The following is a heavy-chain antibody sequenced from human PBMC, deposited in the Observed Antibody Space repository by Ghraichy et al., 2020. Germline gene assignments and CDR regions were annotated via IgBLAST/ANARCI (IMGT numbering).Heavy chain of an antibody. CDR2: IYYSGST. V-gene: IGHV4-59*01. CDR1: GGSISSYY. D-gene: IGHD3-16*01. Sequence: SETLSLTCTVSGGSISSYYWSWIRQPPGKGLEWIGYIYYSGSTNYNPSLKSRVTISVDTSKNQFSLKLSSVTAADTAVYYCARGDYVWGSYGMDVWGQGTTVTVSS. J-gene: IGHJ6*02. CDR3: ARGDYVWGSYGMDV.